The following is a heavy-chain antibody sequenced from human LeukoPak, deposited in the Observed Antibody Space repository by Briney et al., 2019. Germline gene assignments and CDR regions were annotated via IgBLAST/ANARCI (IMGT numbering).Heavy chain of an antibody. CDR2: ISGDGDST. CDR3: AKDIRERGYAAF. D-gene: IGHD3-22*01. V-gene: IGHV3-43*02. Sequence: GESLRLSCAASGFTFDDYAMHWVRRAPGKGLEWVSLISGDGDSTYYADSIKGRFTISRDNSKNSLYLQMNSLRSEDTALYYCAKDIRERGYAAFWGQGTLVIVSS. CDR1: GFTFDDYA. J-gene: IGHJ4*02.